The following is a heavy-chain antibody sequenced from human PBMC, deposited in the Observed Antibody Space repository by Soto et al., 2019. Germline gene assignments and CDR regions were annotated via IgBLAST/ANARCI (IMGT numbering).Heavy chain of an antibody. V-gene: IGHV4-34*01. CDR1: GVSFSGYY. Sequence: SETLSLTCAVYGVSFSGYYWSWIRHPPGKGLEWIGEIDHSGSTNYNPSLKSRVTISVDTSKNQFSLKLSSVTAADTAVYYCASTPRSIAARPWWFDPWGQGTLVTVSS. D-gene: IGHD6-6*01. CDR3: ASTPRSIAARPWWFDP. CDR2: IDHSGST. J-gene: IGHJ5*02.